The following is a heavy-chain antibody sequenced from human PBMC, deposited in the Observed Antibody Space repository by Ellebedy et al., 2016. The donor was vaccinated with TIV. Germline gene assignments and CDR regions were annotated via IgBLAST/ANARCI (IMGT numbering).Heavy chain of an antibody. D-gene: IGHD5-18*01. V-gene: IGHV3-21*06. CDR1: GFAFGGYT. Sequence: GESLKISCAASGFAFGGYTMNWVRQAPGKGLEWVSAISSRSNYIYYADSVRGRFTISRDNAKNSLYLQMNSLRADDTAVYYCARRDTSWGQGTLVTVSS. CDR3: ARRDTS. J-gene: IGHJ5*02. CDR2: ISSRSNYI.